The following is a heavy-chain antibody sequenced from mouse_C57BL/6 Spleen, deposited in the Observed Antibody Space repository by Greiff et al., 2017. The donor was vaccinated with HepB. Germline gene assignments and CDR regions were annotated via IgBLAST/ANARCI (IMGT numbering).Heavy chain of an antibody. V-gene: IGHV1-80*01. D-gene: IGHD4-1*01. CDR3: ARPNWDGAMDY. CDR1: GYAFSSYW. Sequence: QVHVKQSGAELVKPGASVKISCKASGYAFSSYWMNWVKQRPGTGLEWIGQIYPGDGDTNYNGKFKGKATLTADKSSSTAYMQLSSLTSEDSAVYFCARPNWDGAMDYWGQGTSVTVSS. CDR2: IYPGDGDT. J-gene: IGHJ4*01.